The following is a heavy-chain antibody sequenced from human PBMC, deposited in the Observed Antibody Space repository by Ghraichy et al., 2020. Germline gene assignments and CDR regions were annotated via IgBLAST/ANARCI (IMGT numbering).Heavy chain of an antibody. CDR1: GFTFSSYA. Sequence: GGSLRLSCAASGFTFSSYAMSWVRQAPGKGLEWVSAISGSGGSTYYADSVKGRFTISRDNSKNTLYLQMNSLRAEDTAVYYCAAYTRLGMTTVVRSSQSPNDAFDIWGQGTMVTVSS. V-gene: IGHV3-23*01. CDR3: AAYTRLGMTTVVRSSQSPNDAFDI. J-gene: IGHJ3*02. D-gene: IGHD4-23*01. CDR2: ISGSGGST.